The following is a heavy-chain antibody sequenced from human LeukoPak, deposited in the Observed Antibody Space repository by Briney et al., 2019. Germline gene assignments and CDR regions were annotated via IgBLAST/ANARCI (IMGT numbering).Heavy chain of an antibody. CDR3: ARDDKTWYGSGSGQARLDY. CDR2: IIPIFGTA. J-gene: IGHJ4*02. CDR1: GGTFSSYA. D-gene: IGHD3-10*01. V-gene: IGHV1-69*13. Sequence: SVKVSCKASGGTFSSYAISWVRQAPGQGLEWMGGIIPIFGTANYAQKFQGRVTITADESTSTAYMELSSLRSEDTAVYYCARDDKTWYGSGSGQARLDYWGQGTLVTVSS.